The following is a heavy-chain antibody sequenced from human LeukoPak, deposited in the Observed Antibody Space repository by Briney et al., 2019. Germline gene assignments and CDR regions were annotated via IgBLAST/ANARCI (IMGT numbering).Heavy chain of an antibody. J-gene: IGHJ4*02. CDR2: IYTSGST. V-gene: IGHV4-61*02. D-gene: IGHD2-15*01. CDR1: GASISSGSYY. Sequence: PSETLSLTCTVSGASISSGSYYWSWIRQPAGKGLEWIGRIYTSGSTNYNPSLKSRVTISVDTSKNQFSLKLSSVTAADTAVYYCAKFGGMCDSMVVAATRRFDYWGQGTLVTVSS. CDR3: AKFGGMCDSMVVAATRRFDY.